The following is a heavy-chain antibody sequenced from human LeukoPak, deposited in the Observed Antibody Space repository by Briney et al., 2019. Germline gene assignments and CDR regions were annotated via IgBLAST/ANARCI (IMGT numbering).Heavy chain of an antibody. CDR3: AKDVLPVVVIAIPQGP. CDR2: IRYDGSNK. CDR1: GFTFSSYG. Sequence: PGGSLRLSCAASGFTFSSYGMHWVRQAPGKGLEWVAFIRYDGSNKYYADSVKGRFTISRDNSKNTLYLQMNSLRAEDTAVYYCAKDVLPVVVIAIPQGPWGQGTLVTVSS. V-gene: IGHV3-30*02. D-gene: IGHD2-21*01. J-gene: IGHJ5*02.